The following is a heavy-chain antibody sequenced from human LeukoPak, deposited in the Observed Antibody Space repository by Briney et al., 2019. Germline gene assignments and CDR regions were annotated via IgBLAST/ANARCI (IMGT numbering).Heavy chain of an antibody. Sequence: GGSLRLSCAASGFTVSSNHMSWVRQAPGKGLEWVSVIYTGGSTYYADFVKGRFTISRDNSKNTLYLQMNSLRAEDTAVYYCARDSGFGEFNDCRGQGTLVTVSS. CDR1: GFTVSSNH. D-gene: IGHD3-10*01. J-gene: IGHJ4*02. CDR3: ARDSGFGEFNDC. CDR2: IYTGGST. V-gene: IGHV3-66*01.